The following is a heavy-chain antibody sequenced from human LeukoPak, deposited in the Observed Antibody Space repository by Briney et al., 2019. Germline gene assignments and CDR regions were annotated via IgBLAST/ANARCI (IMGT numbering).Heavy chain of an antibody. D-gene: IGHD5-24*01. CDR3: ARAEITDY. V-gene: IGHV3-30-3*01. CDR1: GFTFSSYA. CDR2: ISYDGSNK. Sequence: GGSLRLSCAASGFTFSSYAMHWVRQAPGKGLEWVAVISYDGSNKYYADSVKGRFTISRDNSKNTLYLQMNSLRAEDTAVYYCARAEITDYWGQGTLVTVSS. J-gene: IGHJ4*02.